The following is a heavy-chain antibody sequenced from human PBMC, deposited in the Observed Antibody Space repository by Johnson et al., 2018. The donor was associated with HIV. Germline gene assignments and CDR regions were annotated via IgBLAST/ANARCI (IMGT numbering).Heavy chain of an antibody. CDR2: LRGRDDSP. V-gene: IGHV3-23*04. CDR3: ASVRRGALDI. J-gene: IGHJ3*02. CDR1: GFTFSSYA. Sequence: VQLVESGGGLVQPGGSLRLSCAASGFTFSSYAMKWVRQAPGKGLVWVSALRGRDDSPYYADSVKGRFTISRDNSKNTLYLHMNSLRAEDTALYYCASVRRGALDIWGQGTMVTVSS. D-gene: IGHD3-10*02.